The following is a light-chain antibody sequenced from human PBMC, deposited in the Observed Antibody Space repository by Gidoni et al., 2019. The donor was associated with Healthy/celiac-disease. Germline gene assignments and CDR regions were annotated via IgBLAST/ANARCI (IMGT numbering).Light chain of an antibody. CDR2: AAS. Sequence: DNQMTQSPSSLSASVGDRVTITCRASQGISNYLAWYQQKPGKVPKLLIYAASTLQSGVPSRFSGSGSGTDFTLTIRSLQPEDVETYYCQKYYSAPFPFGPGTKVDIK. CDR1: QGISNY. J-gene: IGKJ3*01. V-gene: IGKV1-27*01. CDR3: QKYYSAPFP.